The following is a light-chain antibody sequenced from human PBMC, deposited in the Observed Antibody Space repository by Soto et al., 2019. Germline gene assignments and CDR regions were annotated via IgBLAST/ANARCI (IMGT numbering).Light chain of an antibody. V-gene: IGKV3-15*01. J-gene: IGKJ1*01. CDR3: QQYNNWPLT. CDR1: PRISSS. Sequence: EIVMTQSPATLSVSPGERATLSCRASPRISSSLAWYQQKPGQPPRLLIYGASTRATGIPARFSGSGSGTEFTLTISSLQSEDFAVYYCQQYNNWPLTFGQGTKVEIK. CDR2: GAS.